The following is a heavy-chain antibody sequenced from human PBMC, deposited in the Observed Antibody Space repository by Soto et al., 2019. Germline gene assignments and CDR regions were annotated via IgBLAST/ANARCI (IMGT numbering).Heavy chain of an antibody. V-gene: IGHV1-18*04. J-gene: IGHJ3*02. CDR3: ARDRRKYCSSTSCYGDAFDI. Sequence: QVQLVQSGAEVKKPGASVKVSCKASGYTFTSYGISWVRQAPGQGLEWMGWISAYNGNTNYAQKLQGRVTMTIDTSTSTAYMELRSLRSDDTAVYYCARDRRKYCSSTSCYGDAFDIWGQGTMVTVSS. D-gene: IGHD2-2*01. CDR1: GYTFTSYG. CDR2: ISAYNGNT.